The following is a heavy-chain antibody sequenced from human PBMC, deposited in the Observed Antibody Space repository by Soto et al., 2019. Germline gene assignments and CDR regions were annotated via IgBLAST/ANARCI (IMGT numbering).Heavy chain of an antibody. D-gene: IGHD3-3*02. CDR2: IRSKAYGGTT. Sequence: LRRAGPAFGCTFGDYAISWFRKAPGKGLEWVGFIRSKAYGGTTEYAASVKGRFTISRDDSKSIAYLQMNSLKTEATAVYYCTRQLVPPGAFDIWGQGTMVTVSS. V-gene: IGHV3-49*03. CDR1: GCTFGDYA. CDR3: TRQLVPPGAFDI. J-gene: IGHJ3*02.